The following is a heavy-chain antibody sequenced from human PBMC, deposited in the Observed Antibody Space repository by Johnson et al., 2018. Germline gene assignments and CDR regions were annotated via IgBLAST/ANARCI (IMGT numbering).Heavy chain of an antibody. CDR3: AGGRAGPYDFWSGYWHV. Sequence: VQLVQSGGGLVKPGGSLRLSCAASGFTFSRYSMNWVRQAPGKGLEWVSSISSSTSYIYYADSVKGRFTISRDNAKNSLYLQMNSLRAEDTAVYYCAGGRAGPYDFWSGYWHVWGQGTTVTVSS. D-gene: IGHD3-3*01. V-gene: IGHV3-21*01. CDR2: ISSSTSYI. J-gene: IGHJ6*02. CDR1: GFTFSRYS.